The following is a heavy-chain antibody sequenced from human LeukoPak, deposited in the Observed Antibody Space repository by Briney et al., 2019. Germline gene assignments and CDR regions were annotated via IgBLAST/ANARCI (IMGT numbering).Heavy chain of an antibody. CDR2: IIPIFGTA. Sequence: ASVKVSCKASGGTFSSYAISWVRQAPGQGLEWMGGIIPIFGTANYAQKFQGRVTITADESTSTAYMERSSLRSEDTAVYYCAIGPLYRFLEWLSHYYFDYWGQGTLVTVSS. CDR3: AIGPLYRFLEWLSHYYFDY. D-gene: IGHD3-3*01. V-gene: IGHV1-69*13. CDR1: GGTFSSYA. J-gene: IGHJ4*02.